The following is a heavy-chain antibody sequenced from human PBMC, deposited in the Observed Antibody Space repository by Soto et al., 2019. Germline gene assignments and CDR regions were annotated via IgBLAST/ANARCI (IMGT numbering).Heavy chain of an antibody. Sequence: EVQLLESGGGFVQPGESLRLSCAASGFTFSLSAMSWVRQAPGGGLDWVSSLSGGGSTTDYADSVKGRFTISRDNSKNTVQLQMNSLRAEDTAVYYCAKGPEYDILTGCDYWGQGALVTVSS. CDR2: LSGGGSTT. CDR1: GFTFSLSA. CDR3: AKGPEYDILTGCDY. D-gene: IGHD3-9*01. V-gene: IGHV3-23*01. J-gene: IGHJ4*02.